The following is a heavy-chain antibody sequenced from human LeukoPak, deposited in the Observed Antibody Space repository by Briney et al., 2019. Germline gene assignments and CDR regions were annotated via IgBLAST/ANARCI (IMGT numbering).Heavy chain of an antibody. D-gene: IGHD3-16*02. CDR2: IYTSGST. J-gene: IGHJ3*02. CDR3: ARVSDYVWGSYRSDI. Sequence: SETLSLTCTVSGGSISSGSYYWSWIRQPAGKGLEWIGRIYTSGSTNYNPSLKSRVTISVDTSKNQFSLKLSSVTAADTAVYYCARVSDYVWGSYRSDIRGQGTMVTVSS. CDR1: GGSISSGSYY. V-gene: IGHV4-61*02.